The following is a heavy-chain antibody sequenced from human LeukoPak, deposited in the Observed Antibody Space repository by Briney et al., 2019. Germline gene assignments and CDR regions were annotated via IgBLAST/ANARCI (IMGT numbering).Heavy chain of an antibody. CDR3: AKTNSGSYPFDY. D-gene: IGHD1-26*01. CDR2: IKQDGSDK. CDR1: GFTFSSYW. V-gene: IGHV3-7*05. J-gene: IGHJ4*02. Sequence: GGSLRLSCAASGFTFSSYWMSWVRQAPGKGLEWVANIKQDGSDKYYVDSVKGRFTISRDNAKNSLYLQMNSLRAEDTAVYYCAKTNSGSYPFDYWGQGTLVTVSS.